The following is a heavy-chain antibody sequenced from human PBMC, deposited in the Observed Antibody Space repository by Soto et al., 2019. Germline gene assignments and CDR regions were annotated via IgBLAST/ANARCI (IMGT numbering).Heavy chain of an antibody. D-gene: IGHD1-26*01. CDR2: ISAYNGNT. CDR3: ATHQGSYQTYYFDY. V-gene: IGHV1-18*01. Sequence: RASVKVSCKASGYTFTSYGISWVRQAPGQGLEWMGWISAYNGNTNYAQKLQGRVTMTTDTSTSTAYMELRSLRSDDTAVYYCATHQGSYQTYYFDYWGQGTLVTVSS. J-gene: IGHJ4*02. CDR1: GYTFTSYG.